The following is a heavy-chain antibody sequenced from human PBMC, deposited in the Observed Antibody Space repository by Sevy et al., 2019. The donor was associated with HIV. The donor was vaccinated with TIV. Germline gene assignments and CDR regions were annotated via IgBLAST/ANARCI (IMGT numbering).Heavy chain of an antibody. D-gene: IGHD2-15*01. Sequence: GESLKISCKGSGYSFTSYWIDWVRQMPGKGLEWMGIIYPGDSDTRYSPSFQGQVTISADKSISTAYLQWSSLKASDTAMYYCARQGCSGGSCYWNYYYMDVWGKGTTVTVSS. V-gene: IGHV5-51*01. CDR1: GYSFTSYW. CDR3: ARQGCSGGSCYWNYYYMDV. J-gene: IGHJ6*03. CDR2: IYPGDSDT.